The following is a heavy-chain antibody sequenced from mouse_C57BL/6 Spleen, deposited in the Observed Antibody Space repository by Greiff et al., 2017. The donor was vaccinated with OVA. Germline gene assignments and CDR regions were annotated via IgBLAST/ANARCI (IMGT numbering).Heavy chain of an antibody. CDR1: GYTFTSYW. CDR3: ARFMTTIVAETWHFDV. J-gene: IGHJ1*03. D-gene: IGHD1-1*01. V-gene: IGHV1-69*01. Sequence: VQLQQPGAELVMPGASVKLSCKASGYTFTSYWMHWVKQRPGQGLEWIGEIDPSDSYTNYNQKLKGKSTLTVHNFDSSAYMQFSSLTSEDSAVYSCARFMTTIVAETWHFDVWGTGTTVTVSA. CDR2: IDPSDSYT.